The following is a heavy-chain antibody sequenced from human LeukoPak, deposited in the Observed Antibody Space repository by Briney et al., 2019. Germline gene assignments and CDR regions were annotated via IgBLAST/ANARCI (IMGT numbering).Heavy chain of an antibody. CDR2: IYSGGST. CDR3: AREGRYFDWLLDAFDI. J-gene: IGHJ3*02. V-gene: IGHV3-66*01. D-gene: IGHD3-9*01. Sequence: PGGSLSLSCAASGFTVSSNYMSWVRQAPGKGLEWVSVIYSGGSTYYADSVKGRFTISRDNSKNTLYLQMNSLRAEDTAVYYCAREGRYFDWLLDAFDIWGQGTMVTVSS. CDR1: GFTVSSNY.